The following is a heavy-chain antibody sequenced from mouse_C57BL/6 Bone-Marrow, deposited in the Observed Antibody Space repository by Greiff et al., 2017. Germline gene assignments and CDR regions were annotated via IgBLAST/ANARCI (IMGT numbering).Heavy chain of an antibody. CDR1: GFTFSSYA. J-gene: IGHJ3*01. V-gene: IGHV5-4*03. Sequence: EVKVVESGGGLVKPGGSLKLSCAASGFTFSSYAMSWVRQTPEKRLEWVATISDGGSYTYYPDNVKGRFTISRDNAKNNLYLQMSHLKSEDTAMYYCASEITTVVVPPRAYWGQGTLVTVSA. D-gene: IGHD1-1*01. CDR3: ASEITTVVVPPRAY. CDR2: ISDGGSYT.